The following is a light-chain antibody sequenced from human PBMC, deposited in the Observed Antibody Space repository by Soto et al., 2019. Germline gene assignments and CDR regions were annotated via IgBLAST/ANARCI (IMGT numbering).Light chain of an antibody. CDR1: QNINNY. V-gene: IGKV1-33*01. CDR2: DAY. Sequence: DIHMTQSPASLSASVGDRVTITCQASQNINNYLNWYQPKPGRAPKLLIYDAYNLEAGVPSRFRGSGSGTDFTFTISRLQPEDIATYYCQQYENLPTFGQGTRLEIK. J-gene: IGKJ5*01. CDR3: QQYENLPT.